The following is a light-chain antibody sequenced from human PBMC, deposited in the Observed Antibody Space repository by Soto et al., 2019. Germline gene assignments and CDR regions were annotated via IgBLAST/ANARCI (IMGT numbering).Light chain of an antibody. J-gene: IGKJ1*01. CDR3: QQSYSTPPWP. CDR1: QSISSY. Sequence: DSQMTQSQSSLSASVGDRVTITCRASQSISSYLNWYQQKPGKAPKLLIYAASSLQSGVPSRFSGSGSGTDFTLTISSLQPEDFATYYCQQSYSTPPWPFGQGTKV. V-gene: IGKV1-39*01. CDR2: AAS.